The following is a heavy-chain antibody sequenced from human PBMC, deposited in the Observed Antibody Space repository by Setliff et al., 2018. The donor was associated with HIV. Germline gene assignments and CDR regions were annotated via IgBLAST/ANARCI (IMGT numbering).Heavy chain of an antibody. CDR1: GFIFSDYF. CDR3: AREGITGTTLHPY. V-gene: IGHV3-11*04. Sequence: GGSLRLSCAGSDSGDSGFIFSDYFMTWVRQAPGKGLEWVSYISNIGSTIYYADSVKGRFTISRDNAKNSLYLQMNSLRVEDTAVYYCAREGITGTTLHPYWGQGTVVTVSS. J-gene: IGHJ4*02. CDR2: ISNIGSTI. D-gene: IGHD1-7*01.